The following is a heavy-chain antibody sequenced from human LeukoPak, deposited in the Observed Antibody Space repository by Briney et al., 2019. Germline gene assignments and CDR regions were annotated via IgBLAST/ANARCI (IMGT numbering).Heavy chain of an antibody. CDR3: ADTDYAY. V-gene: IGHV3-30*04. CDR2: ISYDGTNK. CDR1: GFTFNTYS. Sequence: QPGGSLRLSCAASGFTFNTYSMHWVRQAPGKGLEWVAIISYDGTNKYYADSVKGRFTISRDNSKNTLYLQMNSLRAEDTALYYFADTDYAYCSQRSLATV. J-gene: IGHJ4*02. D-gene: IGHD5-18*01.